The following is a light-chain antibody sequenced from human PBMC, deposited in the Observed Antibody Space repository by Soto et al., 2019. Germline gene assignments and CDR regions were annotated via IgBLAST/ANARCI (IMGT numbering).Light chain of an antibody. V-gene: IGLV3-21*02. Sequence: SYELTEPPSVSWAPGQTARITCGGNNTGVKGVHWYQQRPGQAPVLVVYDDDERPSGIPERFSGSNTGNTATLTISRVEAGNEDDYFCQVLESSTDQVVFGGGTKLTVL. CDR3: QVLESSTDQVV. CDR2: DDD. J-gene: IGLJ2*01. CDR1: NTGVKG.